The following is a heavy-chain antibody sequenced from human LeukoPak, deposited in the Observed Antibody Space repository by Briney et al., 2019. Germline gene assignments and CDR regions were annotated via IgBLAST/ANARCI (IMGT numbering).Heavy chain of an antibody. V-gene: IGHV1-18*01. J-gene: IGHJ4*02. Sequence: ASVKVSCKASGYTFTSYGISWVRQAPGRGLEWMGWISAYNGNTNYAQKLQGRVTMTTDTSTSTAYMELRSLRSDDTAVYYCARSVSGEGYYDILTGYDPEFDYWGQGTLVTVSS. D-gene: IGHD3-9*01. CDR2: ISAYNGNT. CDR3: ARSVSGEGYYDILTGYDPEFDY. CDR1: GYTFTSYG.